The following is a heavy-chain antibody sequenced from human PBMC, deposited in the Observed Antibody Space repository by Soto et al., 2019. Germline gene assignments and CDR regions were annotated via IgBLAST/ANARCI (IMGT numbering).Heavy chain of an antibody. V-gene: IGHV3-21*01. CDR2: ISITSSYI. D-gene: IGHD5-18*01. Sequence: GGSLRLSCSSSGFTFSSYTMDWVRQTPGKGLQWVSSISITSSYIYYADSVKGRFAISRDNAQNSLYLQMNSLRAEDTAVYYCARGAIRGYSYGYSDYWGQGTLVTVSS. CDR1: GFTFSSYT. CDR3: ARGAIRGYSYGYSDY. J-gene: IGHJ4*02.